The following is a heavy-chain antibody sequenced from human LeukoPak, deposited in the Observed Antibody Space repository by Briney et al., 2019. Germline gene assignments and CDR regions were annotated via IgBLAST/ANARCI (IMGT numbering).Heavy chain of an antibody. J-gene: IGHJ3*01. CDR1: GFTFSSYG. CDR2: IWEDGSNI. V-gene: IGHV3-33*01. Sequence: GTSLRLSCAASGFTFSSYGMHWVRQAPGKGLEWVAGIWEDGSNIYYADSVKGRFTLSRDNSKNTLYLQMNSLRSGDTAIYYCARLTTTWYTSPSLHAFDVWGQGTMVTVSS. D-gene: IGHD6-13*01. CDR3: ARLTTTWYTSPSLHAFDV.